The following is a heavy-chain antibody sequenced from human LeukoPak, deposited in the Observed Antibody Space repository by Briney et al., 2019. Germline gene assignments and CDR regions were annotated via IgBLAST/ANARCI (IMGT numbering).Heavy chain of an antibody. CDR2: NNPNSGGT. CDR1: CYPFTSYC. CDR3: ARGSVSGYYYYYYYMDV. D-gene: IGHD3-22*01. Sequence: ASVKVFCKASCYPFTSYCVSWVRQAPGQGLEWMGWNNPNSGGTNYAQKFQGRVTMTRDTSISTAYMELSRLRSDDTAVYYCARGSVSGYYYYYYYMDVWGKGTTVTVSS. V-gene: IGHV1-2*02. J-gene: IGHJ6*03.